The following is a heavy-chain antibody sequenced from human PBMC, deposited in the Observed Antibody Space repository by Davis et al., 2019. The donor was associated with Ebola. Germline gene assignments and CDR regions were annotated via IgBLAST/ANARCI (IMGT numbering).Heavy chain of an antibody. V-gene: IGHV3-74*01. D-gene: IGHD1-26*01. CDR3: ARDVGVWELLGAVDY. CDR2: INSVGSRT. J-gene: IGHJ4*02. Sequence: ESLKSSCAASGFSFSSYWMHWVRQAPGKGLVWVSRINSVGSRTSYADSVKGRFTISRDNAKNTLYLQMNSLRAEYTAVYYCARDVGVWELLGAVDYWGQGTLVTVSS. CDR1: GFSFSSYW.